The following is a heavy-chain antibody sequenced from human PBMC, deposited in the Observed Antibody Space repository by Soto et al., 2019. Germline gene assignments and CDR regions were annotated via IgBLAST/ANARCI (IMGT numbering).Heavy chain of an antibody. J-gene: IGHJ6*02. V-gene: IGHV1-69*06. CDR2: IIPIFGTA. Sequence: QAPGQGLEWMGGIIPIFGTANYAQKFQGRVTITADKSTSTAYMELSSLRSEDTAVYYCASWQAPYGMDVWGQGTTVTVSS. CDR3: ASWQAPYGMDV.